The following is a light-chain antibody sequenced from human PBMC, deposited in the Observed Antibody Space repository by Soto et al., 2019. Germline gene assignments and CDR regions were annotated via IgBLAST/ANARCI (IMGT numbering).Light chain of an antibody. CDR3: QQRYNWPPT. CDR2: DVS. CDR1: QSVSSD. V-gene: IGKV3-11*01. J-gene: IGKJ5*01. Sequence: EIVLTQSPATLSLSPGERATLSCRASQSVSSDLAWYQQKSGQAPRLLISDVSNRATGIPARFSGSGSGTDFTLTISSLEPEDFAVYYCQQRYNWPPTFGQGTRLEIK.